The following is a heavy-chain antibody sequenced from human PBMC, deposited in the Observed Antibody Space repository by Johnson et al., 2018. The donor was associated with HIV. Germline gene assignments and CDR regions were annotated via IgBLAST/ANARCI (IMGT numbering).Heavy chain of an antibody. J-gene: IGHJ3*02. CDR2: ISWNSGNI. CDR3: VKGTMGVIAISGACDI. D-gene: IGHD2-21*01. CDR1: GFTFDDYA. Sequence: VQLVESGGGVVRPGGSLRLSCAASGFTFDDYAMHWVRQAPGKGLEWVAGISWNSGNIAYVASVKGRFNISRDNARNSLYLQMDSLGPDDTAFYYCVKGTMGVIAISGACDIWGQGTVVTVSS. V-gene: IGHV3-9*01.